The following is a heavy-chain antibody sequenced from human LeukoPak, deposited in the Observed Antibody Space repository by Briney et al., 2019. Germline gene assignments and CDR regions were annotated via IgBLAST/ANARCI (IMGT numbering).Heavy chain of an antibody. CDR2: ISGSGGST. V-gene: IGHV3-23*01. CDR3: ARAGSNSPLYYMDV. Sequence: GGSLRLSCVASGFTFSTYGMSWVRQAPGKGLEWVSAISGSGGSTYYVDSVKGRFTISRDNSKNTLYLQMNSLRAGDTAVYYCARAGSNSPLYYMDVWGKGTTVTVSS. J-gene: IGHJ6*03. D-gene: IGHD2/OR15-2a*01. CDR1: GFTFSTYG.